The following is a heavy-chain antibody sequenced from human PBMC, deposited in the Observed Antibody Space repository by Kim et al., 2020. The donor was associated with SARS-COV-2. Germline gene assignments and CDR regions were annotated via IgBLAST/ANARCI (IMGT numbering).Heavy chain of an antibody. Sequence: YVDSVKGRFTISRDNAKNSLYLQMNSLRAEDTAVYYCARESPSIFGVYDYWGQGTLVTVSS. CDR3: ARESPSIFGVYDY. V-gene: IGHV3-7*01. J-gene: IGHJ4*02. D-gene: IGHD3-3*02.